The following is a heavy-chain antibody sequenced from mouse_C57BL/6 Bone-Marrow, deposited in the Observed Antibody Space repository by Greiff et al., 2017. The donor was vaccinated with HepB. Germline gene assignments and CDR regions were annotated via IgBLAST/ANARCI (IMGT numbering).Heavy chain of an antibody. CDR3: ARSGLRYFDV. Sequence: QVQLQQPGAELVRPGPSVKLSCKASGYTFTSYWMHWVKQRPGQGLEWIGVIDPSDSYTNYNQKFKGKATLTVDTSSSTAYMQLSSLTSEDSAVYYCARSGLRYFDVWGTGTTVTVSS. V-gene: IGHV1-59*01. J-gene: IGHJ1*03. CDR2: IDPSDSYT. D-gene: IGHD3-3*01. CDR1: GYTFTSYW.